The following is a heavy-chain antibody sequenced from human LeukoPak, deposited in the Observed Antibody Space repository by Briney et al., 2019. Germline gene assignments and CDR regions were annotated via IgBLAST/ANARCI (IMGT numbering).Heavy chain of an antibody. CDR3: ARTARLLGH. Sequence: PGGSLRLSCAVSGITFSDQYMNWLRQAPGKGLEWVSYISPDSRDTNYIDSVKGRFIISRDNARNSLFLQMNSPRAEDTAVYYCARTARLLGHWGQGTLVTVSS. CDR1: GITFSDQY. CDR2: ISPDSRDT. J-gene: IGHJ4*02. V-gene: IGHV3-11*06. D-gene: IGHD2-15*01.